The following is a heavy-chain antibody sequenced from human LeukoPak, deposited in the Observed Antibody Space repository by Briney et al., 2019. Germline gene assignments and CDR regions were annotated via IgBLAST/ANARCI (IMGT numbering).Heavy chain of an antibody. D-gene: IGHD4-11*01. J-gene: IGHJ6*02. V-gene: IGHV4-31*03. CDR2: IYYSGST. CDR1: GGSISSGGYY. CDR3: ARVTVTTPPYPPPPNYYYYGMDV. Sequence: SETLSLTCTVSGGSISSGGYYWSWIRQHPGKGLEWIGYIYYSGSTYYNPSLKSRVTISVDTSKNQFSLKLSSVTAADTAVYYCARVTVTTPPYPPPPNYYYYGMDVWGQGTTVTVSS.